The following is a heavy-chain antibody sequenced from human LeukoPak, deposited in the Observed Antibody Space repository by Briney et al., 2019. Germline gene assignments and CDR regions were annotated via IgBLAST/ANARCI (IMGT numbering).Heavy chain of an antibody. V-gene: IGHV3-53*01. D-gene: IGHD3-10*01. Sequence: GGSLRLSCAASGFTVSSNYMSWVRQAPGKGLEWVSVIDSGGTTYYAESVKGRFTISRDNSKNTLYLQMNSLRAEDTAVYYCARELWFGEPDWGQGTLVTVSS. CDR2: IDSGGTT. CDR3: ARELWFGEPD. J-gene: IGHJ4*02. CDR1: GFTVSSNY.